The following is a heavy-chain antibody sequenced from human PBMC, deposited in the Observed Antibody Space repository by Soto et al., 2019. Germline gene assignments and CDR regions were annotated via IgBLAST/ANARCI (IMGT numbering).Heavy chain of an antibody. CDR3: ARGSKYRVAFDI. V-gene: IGHV4-34*01. Sequence: SETLSLTCAVYGGSFSGYYWSWTRQPPGKGLEWIGEINHSGSTNYNPSLKSRVTISVDTSKNQFSLKLSSVTAADTAVCYCARGSKYRVAFDIWGQGTMVTVSS. D-gene: IGHD6-6*01. CDR1: GGSFSGYY. CDR2: INHSGST. J-gene: IGHJ3*02.